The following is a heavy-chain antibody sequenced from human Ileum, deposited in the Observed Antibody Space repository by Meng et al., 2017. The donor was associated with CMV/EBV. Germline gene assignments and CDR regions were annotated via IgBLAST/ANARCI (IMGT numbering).Heavy chain of an antibody. CDR2: IYYSGST. CDR1: GVSISSGDYC. Sequence: VHPQESGPGLVKPSHTLSLTCTVSGVSISSGDYCWSWIRQPPGKGLEWIGYIYYSGSTYYNPSLKSRVTISADTSKNQFSLKLNSVTAADTAVYYCASGSPQLGYVWGQGTLVTVSS. CDR3: ASGSPQLGYV. D-gene: IGHD1-1*01. V-gene: IGHV4-30-4*01. J-gene: IGHJ4*02.